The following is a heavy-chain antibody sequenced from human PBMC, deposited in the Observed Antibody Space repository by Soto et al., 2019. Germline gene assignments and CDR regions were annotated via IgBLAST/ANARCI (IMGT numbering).Heavy chain of an antibody. D-gene: IGHD1-26*01. Sequence: PSETLSLTCSVSGDSISSGNYYWSWIRQPPGKGLEWIGYIYYSGSTYYNPSLKSRVTISVDTSKNQFSLNLRSVTAADTAVYFCARGESGSYQRKPHYIYWGPGTLVTVSS. J-gene: IGHJ4*02. V-gene: IGHV4-30-4*01. CDR3: ARGESGSYQRKPHYIY. CDR2: IYYSGST. CDR1: GDSISSGNYY.